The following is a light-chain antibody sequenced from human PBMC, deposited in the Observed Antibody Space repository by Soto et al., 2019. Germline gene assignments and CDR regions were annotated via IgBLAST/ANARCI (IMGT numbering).Light chain of an antibody. CDR2: GNT. J-gene: IGLJ2*01. V-gene: IGLV1-40*01. CDR3: QSYDSSLSAVV. CDR1: SSNIGAGYD. Sequence: QSVLTQQPSVSGAPGQRVTISCTGSSSNIGAGYDVHWYQHLPGTAPKLLIYGNTNRPSGVPDRFSGSKSGTSASLAITGLQAEDEADYYCQSYDSSLSAVVFGGGTKLTVL.